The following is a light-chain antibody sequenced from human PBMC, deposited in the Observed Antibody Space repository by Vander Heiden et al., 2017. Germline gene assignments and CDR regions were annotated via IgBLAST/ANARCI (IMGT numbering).Light chain of an antibody. Sequence: SHELTQPPSVSVSPGQTASITCTGDKLGDKYACWYQQKPGQSPVLVIYQDSRRPSGIPGRFSGSNSGNTATLTISGTQAMDEADYYGQAWDSSTHVVFGGGTKLTVL. V-gene: IGLV3-1*01. J-gene: IGLJ2*01. CDR3: QAWDSSTHVV. CDR1: KLGDKY. CDR2: QDS.